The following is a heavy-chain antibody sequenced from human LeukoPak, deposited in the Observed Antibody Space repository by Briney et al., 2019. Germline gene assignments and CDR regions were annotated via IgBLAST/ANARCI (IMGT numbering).Heavy chain of an antibody. CDR1: GFTVSSNY. CDR2: IYSGGST. D-gene: IGHD4-17*01. V-gene: IGHV3-66*01. CDR3: AREDYGYYFDY. Sequence: GGSLRLSCAASGFTVSSNYMSWVRQAPGKGLEWVSVIYSGGSTYYADSVKGRFTISRDNSKNTLYLQMNSLRAEDAAVYDCAREDYGYYFDYWGQGTLVTVSS. J-gene: IGHJ4*02.